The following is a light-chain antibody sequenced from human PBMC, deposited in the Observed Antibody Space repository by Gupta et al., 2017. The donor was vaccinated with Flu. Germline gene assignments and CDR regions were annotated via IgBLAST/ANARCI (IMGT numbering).Light chain of an antibody. Sequence: EIVLTQSPGTLSLSPGERATLSCRASQSVSSSYLAWYQQKPGQAPRLLIYGASSRATGIPDRFSGSGSGTDFTLTISRREHEDFAVYYCQQYSSSPWAFGQGTKVEIK. CDR2: GAS. V-gene: IGKV3-20*01. CDR1: QSVSSSY. CDR3: QQYSSSPWA. J-gene: IGKJ1*01.